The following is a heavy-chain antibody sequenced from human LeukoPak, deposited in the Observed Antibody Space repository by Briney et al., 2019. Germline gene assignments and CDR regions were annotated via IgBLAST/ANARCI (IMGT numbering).Heavy chain of an antibody. V-gene: IGHV1-18*01. CDR2: ISAYNGNT. J-gene: IGHJ5*02. CDR3: ARVPQQLVHAGVNWFDP. D-gene: IGHD6-6*01. CDR1: GYTFTSYG. Sequence: ASVKVSCKASGYTFTSYGISWVRQAPGQGLEWMGWISAYNGNTNYAQKLQGRVTMTTDTSTSTAYMELRSLRSDDTAVYYCARVPQQLVHAGVNWFDPWGQGTLVTVSS.